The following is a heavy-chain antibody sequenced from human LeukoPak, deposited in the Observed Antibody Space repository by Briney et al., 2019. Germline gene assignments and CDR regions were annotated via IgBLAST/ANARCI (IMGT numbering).Heavy chain of an antibody. Sequence: SETLSLTCSVSGGPIRSNNYYWAWIRQPPGKGLEWIGSIYNSATPYYNPSHKSRVTISADMSKNQFSLRLPSVTAADTATYYCARHVSRSWLRGWLDPWGQGAVVTVSS. D-gene: IGHD6-13*01. CDR1: GGPIRSNNYY. V-gene: IGHV4-39*01. CDR3: ARHVSRSWLRGWLDP. CDR2: IYNSATP. J-gene: IGHJ5*02.